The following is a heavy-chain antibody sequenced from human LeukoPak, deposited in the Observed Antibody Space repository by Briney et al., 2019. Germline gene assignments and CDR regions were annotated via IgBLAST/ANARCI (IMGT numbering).Heavy chain of an antibody. CDR3: ARAPITIFGDPFDI. V-gene: IGHV4-59*08. CDR2: IYYSGSA. D-gene: IGHD3-3*01. Sequence: SETLSLTCTVSGGSISSYYWSWIRQPPGKGLEWIGYIYYSGSANYNPSLKSRVTISVDTSKNQFSLKLSSVTAADTAVYYCARAPITIFGDPFDIWGQGTMVTVSS. CDR1: GGSISSYY. J-gene: IGHJ3*02.